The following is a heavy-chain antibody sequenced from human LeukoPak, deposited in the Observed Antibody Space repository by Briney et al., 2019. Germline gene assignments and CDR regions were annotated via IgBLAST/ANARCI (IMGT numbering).Heavy chain of an antibody. J-gene: IGHJ3*02. D-gene: IGHD5-24*01. CDR1: GYTFTSYG. CDR2: ISAYNGNT. Sequence: ASVKVSCKASGYTFTSYGISWVRQAPGQGLEWMGWISAYNGNTNYAQKLQGRVTMTTDTSTSTAYMELRSLRSDDTAVYHCARDLSRDGYNGAFDIWGQGTMVTVSS. V-gene: IGHV1-18*01. CDR3: ARDLSRDGYNGAFDI.